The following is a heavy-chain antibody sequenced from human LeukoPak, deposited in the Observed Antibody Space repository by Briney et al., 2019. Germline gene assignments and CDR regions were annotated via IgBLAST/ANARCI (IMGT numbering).Heavy chain of an antibody. CDR2: ISSSSSTI. V-gene: IGHV3-48*01. Sequence: GGSLRLSRAASGFTFSSYSMNWVRQAPGKGLEWVSYISSSSSTIYYADSVKGRFTISRDNAKNSLYLQMNSLRAEDTAVYYCARDGILWWGTDAFDIWGQGTMVTVSS. CDR3: ARDGILWWGTDAFDI. CDR1: GFTFSSYS. D-gene: IGHD2-21*01. J-gene: IGHJ3*02.